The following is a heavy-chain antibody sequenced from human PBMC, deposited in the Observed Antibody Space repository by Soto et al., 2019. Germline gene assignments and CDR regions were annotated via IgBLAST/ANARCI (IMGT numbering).Heavy chain of an antibody. V-gene: IGHV4-39*01. CDR2: IYYSGST. Sequence: SETLSLTCTVSGGSISSSSYYWGWIRQPPGKGLEWIGSIYYSGSTYYNPSLKSRVTISVDTSKNQFSLKLSSVTAADTAVYYCARRNRGVIDYWGQGTLVT. D-gene: IGHD3-10*01. J-gene: IGHJ4*02. CDR3: ARRNRGVIDY. CDR1: GGSISSSSYY.